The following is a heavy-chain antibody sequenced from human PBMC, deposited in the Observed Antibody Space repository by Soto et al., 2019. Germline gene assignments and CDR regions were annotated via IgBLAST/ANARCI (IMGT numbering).Heavy chain of an antibody. J-gene: IGHJ4*02. CDR2: ISSSSSYI. V-gene: IGHV3-21*01. Sequence: GGSLRLSCAASGFTFSSYSVNWVRQAPGKGLEWVSSISSSSSYIYYADSVKGRFTISRDNAKNSLYLQMNSLRAEDTAVYYCARDLILWLGDPGRFDYWGQGTLVTVSS. CDR1: GFTFSSYS. D-gene: IGHD3-10*01. CDR3: ARDLILWLGDPGRFDY.